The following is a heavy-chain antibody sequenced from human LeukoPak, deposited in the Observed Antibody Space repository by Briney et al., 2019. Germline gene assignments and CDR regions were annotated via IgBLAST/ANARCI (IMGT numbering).Heavy chain of an antibody. Sequence: ASETLSLTCTVSGGSISSNNYYWGWIRQPPGKGLEWVGSIYYSGSTYYNPSLKSRVTISVDTSKNQFSLKLRSVTAADTAVYYCARRPRNDILTGTPFDYWGQGILVTVSS. CDR3: ARRPRNDILTGTPFDY. J-gene: IGHJ4*02. D-gene: IGHD3-9*01. CDR2: IYYSGST. V-gene: IGHV4-39*07. CDR1: GGSISSNNYY.